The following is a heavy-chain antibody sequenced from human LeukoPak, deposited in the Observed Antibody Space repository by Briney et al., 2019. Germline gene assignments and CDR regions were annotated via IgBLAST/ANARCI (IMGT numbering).Heavy chain of an antibody. D-gene: IGHD6-19*01. Sequence: SETLSLTCTVSGGSISSYYWSWIRQPPGKGLEWIGCIYYSGSTNYNPSLKSRVTISVDTSKNQFSLKLSSVTAADTAVYYCARHLAVADPPFDYWGQGTLVTVSS. CDR1: GGSISSYY. J-gene: IGHJ4*02. CDR3: ARHLAVADPPFDY. CDR2: IYYSGST. V-gene: IGHV4-59*08.